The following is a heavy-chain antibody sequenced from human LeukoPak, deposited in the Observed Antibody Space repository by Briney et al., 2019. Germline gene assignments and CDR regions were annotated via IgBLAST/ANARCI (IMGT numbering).Heavy chain of an antibody. D-gene: IGHD6-13*01. Sequence: SETLSLTCAVYGGSFSGYYWSWIRQPPGKGLEWIGEINHSGSTNYNPSLKSRVTISVDTSKNQFSLKLSSVTAADTAVYYCARGIAAAGVCFDYWGQGTLVTVSS. CDR3: ARGIAAAGVCFDY. CDR2: INHSGST. CDR1: GGSFSGYY. V-gene: IGHV4-34*01. J-gene: IGHJ4*02.